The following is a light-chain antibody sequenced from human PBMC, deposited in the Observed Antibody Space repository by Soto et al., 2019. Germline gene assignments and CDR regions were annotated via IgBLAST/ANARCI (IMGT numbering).Light chain of an antibody. J-gene: IGKJ1*01. CDR2: GAS. Sequence: EIVLTQSPGTLSVSPGERATLSCRASQSVSSKLAWYQQKPGQAPRLLFYGASTGATGIPARFSGSGSETEFTLSISSLQSEDFAVYYCQQYNNWPGTFGQVT. CDR1: QSVSSK. CDR3: QQYNNWPGT. V-gene: IGKV3-15*01.